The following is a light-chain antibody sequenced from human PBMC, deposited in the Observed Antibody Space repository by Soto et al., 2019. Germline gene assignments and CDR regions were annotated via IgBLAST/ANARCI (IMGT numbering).Light chain of an antibody. CDR1: SSNIGANYD. Sequence: QSVLSQPPSVSGAPRQRITISCTGSSSNIGANYDVHWYRQVPGTAPKLLMSGDNNRPSGVADRFSGSKSGTSASLAITRLQAEDEADYYCQSYDSSLNRVFGTGTKFTVL. J-gene: IGLJ1*01. V-gene: IGLV1-40*01. CDR2: GDN. CDR3: QSYDSSLNRV.